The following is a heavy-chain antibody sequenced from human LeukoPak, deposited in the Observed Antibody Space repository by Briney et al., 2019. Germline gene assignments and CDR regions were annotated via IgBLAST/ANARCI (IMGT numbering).Heavy chain of an antibody. J-gene: IGHJ3*02. CDR2: IYYSGST. CDR3: ARSVRCFDSPGAFDI. D-gene: IGHD3-9*01. CDR1: GGSISSYY. Sequence: SETLSLTCTVSGGSISSYYWSWIRQPPGKGLEWIGYIYYSGSTNYNPSLKSRVTISVDTSKNQFSLKLSSVTAADTAVYYCARSVRCFDSPGAFDIWGQGTMVTVSS. V-gene: IGHV4-59*01.